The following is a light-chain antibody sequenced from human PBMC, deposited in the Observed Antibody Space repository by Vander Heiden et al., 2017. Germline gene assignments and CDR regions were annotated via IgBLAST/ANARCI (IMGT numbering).Light chain of an antibody. V-gene: IGLV3-1*01. CDR2: KDS. Sequence: SSELTPPPSVSVSPGQTASITCSGDNLGDKYACWYQQKPGQSPVLVIYKDSKRPAGIPGRFSGSNSANTATLTSGGTEAVDEADYYCQEWNSSTVVFGGGTKLTVL. J-gene: IGLJ2*01. CDR1: NLGDKY. CDR3: QEWNSSTVV.